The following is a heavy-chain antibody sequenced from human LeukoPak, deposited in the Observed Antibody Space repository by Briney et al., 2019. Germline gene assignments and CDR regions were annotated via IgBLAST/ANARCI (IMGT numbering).Heavy chain of an antibody. D-gene: IGHD2-15*01. Sequence: SETLSLTCTVSGGSISSYYWSWIRQPPGKGLEWIGSIYYSGSTYYNPSLKSRVTISVDTSKNQSSLNLSSVTAADTAVYYCARHGCSGSSCPFQHWGQGTLVTVSS. V-gene: IGHV4-59*08. CDR1: GGSISSYY. CDR2: IYYSGST. CDR3: ARHGCSGSSCPFQH. J-gene: IGHJ1*01.